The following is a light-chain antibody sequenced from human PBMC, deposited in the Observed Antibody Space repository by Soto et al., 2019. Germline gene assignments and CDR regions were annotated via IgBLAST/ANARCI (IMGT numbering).Light chain of an antibody. CDR1: QSISTW. CDR2: KAS. Sequence: DIQMTQSPSTLSASVGDRVTITCRASQSISTWLVWYQQKPGKAPKVLIYKASSLESGVPSRFSGSGSGTEFTLTISSLQPDDFATYYCQQYNSYSSFGQGTKVDIK. V-gene: IGKV1-5*03. CDR3: QQYNSYSS. J-gene: IGKJ1*01.